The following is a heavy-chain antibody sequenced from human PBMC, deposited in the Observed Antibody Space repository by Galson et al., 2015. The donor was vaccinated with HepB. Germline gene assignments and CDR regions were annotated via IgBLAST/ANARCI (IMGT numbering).Heavy chain of an antibody. J-gene: IGHJ5*02. V-gene: IGHV1-18*01. Sequence: SVKVSCKASGYTVTTYGISWVRQAPGQGLEWMGWISAYNGNTNYAQKLQGRVTMTTDTSTSTAYMELRSLRSDDTAVYYCARENCSGGSCWFDPWGQGTLVTVSS. CDR3: ARENCSGGSCWFDP. CDR1: GYTVTTYG. D-gene: IGHD2-15*01. CDR2: ISAYNGNT.